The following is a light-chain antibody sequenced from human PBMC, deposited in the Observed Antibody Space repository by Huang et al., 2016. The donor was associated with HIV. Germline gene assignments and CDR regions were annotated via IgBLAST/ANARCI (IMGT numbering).Light chain of an antibody. CDR3: QHYSNWPPLT. CDR2: GAS. Sequence: IILTQSPATRSVSPGEGATRPCRASQSIGTNLAWYQQGPGQTPGLLVYGASTRATGVPVRFSVSGSVTQFNLTLSSLQSEDFATYYCQHYSNWPPLTFGGGTKVDI. V-gene: IGKV3-15*01. J-gene: IGKJ4*01. CDR1: QSIGTN.